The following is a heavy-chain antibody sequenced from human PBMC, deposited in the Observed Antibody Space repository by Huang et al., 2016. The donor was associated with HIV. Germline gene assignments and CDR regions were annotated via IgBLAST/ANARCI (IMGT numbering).Heavy chain of an antibody. CDR3: ARDRYRRNNWFDP. Sequence: QVQLVESGGGVVQPGRSLRLSCAASGFTFSGYAMHWVRQAPGKGLEWVALISYDGDNNYYADSVKGRFTISRDNSKDTLYLQMNSLRAEDTAVYFCARDRYRRNNWFDPWGQGTLVTVSS. J-gene: IGHJ5*02. D-gene: IGHD1-26*01. CDR2: ISYDGDNN. CDR1: GFTFSGYA. V-gene: IGHV3-30-3*01.